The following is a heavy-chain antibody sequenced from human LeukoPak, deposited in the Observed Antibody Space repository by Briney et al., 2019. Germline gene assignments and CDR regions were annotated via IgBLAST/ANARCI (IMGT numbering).Heavy chain of an antibody. CDR1: GFTFSDYY. CDR3: ARDRDGWFGESDYYYGMDV. V-gene: IGHV3-11*01. Sequence: PGGSLRLSCAASGFTFSDYYMSWIRQAPGKGLEWVSYISSSGSTIYYADSVKGRFTISRDNAKNSLYLQMNSLRAEDTAVYYCARDRDGWFGESDYYYGMDVWGQGTTVTVSS. D-gene: IGHD3-10*01. CDR2: ISSSGSTI. J-gene: IGHJ6*02.